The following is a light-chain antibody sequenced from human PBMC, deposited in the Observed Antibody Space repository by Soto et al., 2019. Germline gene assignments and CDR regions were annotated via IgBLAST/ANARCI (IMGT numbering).Light chain of an antibody. CDR2: DTS. CDR3: LISFPGTRGV. Sequence: QAVVTQEPSLTVSPGGTVTLTCASSTGAVTSGHYPYWFQQKPGQAPRTLIYDTSNKKSWTPARFSGSLLGGKATLTLSGSQPEDCADYSRLISFPGTRGVFGGGTPLAV. V-gene: IGLV7-46*01. CDR1: TGAVTSGHY. J-gene: IGLJ7*01.